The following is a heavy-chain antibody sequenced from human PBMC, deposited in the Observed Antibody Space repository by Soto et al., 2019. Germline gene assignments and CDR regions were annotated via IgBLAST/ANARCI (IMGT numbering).Heavy chain of an antibody. CDR2: INPNSGGT. J-gene: IGHJ4*02. D-gene: IGHD1-26*01. V-gene: IGHV1-2*02. CDR3: ARVRGSYTGGNFDY. CDR1: GYTFTGYY. Sequence: GASVKVSCKASGYTFTGYYMHWVRQAPGQGLEWMGWINPNSGGTNYAQKFQGRVTMTRDTSISTAYMELSRLRSDDTAVYYCARVRGSYTGGNFDYWGQGTLVTVS.